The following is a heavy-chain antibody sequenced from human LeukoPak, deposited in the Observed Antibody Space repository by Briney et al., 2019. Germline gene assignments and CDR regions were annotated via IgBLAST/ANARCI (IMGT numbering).Heavy chain of an antibody. Sequence: PSGTLSLTCTVSGGSISSYYWSWIRQPPGKGLEWIGRIYTSGSTNYNPSLKSRVTMSVDTSKNQFSLKLSSVTAADTAVYYCAREIWFGELLPLHVPFDIWGQGTMVTVSS. CDR1: GGSISSYY. J-gene: IGHJ3*02. CDR2: IYTSGST. CDR3: AREIWFGELLPLHVPFDI. V-gene: IGHV4-4*07. D-gene: IGHD3-10*01.